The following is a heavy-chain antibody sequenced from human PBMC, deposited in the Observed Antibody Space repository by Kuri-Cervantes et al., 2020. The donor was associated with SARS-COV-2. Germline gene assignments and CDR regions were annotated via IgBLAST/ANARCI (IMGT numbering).Heavy chain of an antibody. J-gene: IGHJ6*03. Sequence: KVSCKGSGYSFTNYWIAWVRQMPGKGLEWMGIIYPGDSDTKYSPSFQGQVTISADKSISTAFLQWSSLKAPDTAMYYCARRAYGEQVDYYYMDVWGKGTTVTVSS. CDR2: IYPGDSDT. CDR1: GYSFTNYW. D-gene: IGHD4-17*01. V-gene: IGHV5-51*01. CDR3: ARRAYGEQVDYYYMDV.